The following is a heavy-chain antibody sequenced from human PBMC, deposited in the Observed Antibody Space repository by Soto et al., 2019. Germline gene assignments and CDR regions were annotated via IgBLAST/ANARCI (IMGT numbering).Heavy chain of an antibody. CDR3: AKAGDQNYDFWSGQGPPTDYYYMDV. Sequence: GGSLRLSCAASGFTFSSYAMSWVRQAPGKGLEWVSAISGSGGSTYYADSVKGRFTISRDNSKNTLYLQMNSLRAEDTAVYYCAKAGDQNYDFWSGQGPPTDYYYMDVWGKGTTVTVSS. J-gene: IGHJ6*03. V-gene: IGHV3-23*01. D-gene: IGHD3-3*01. CDR2: ISGSGGST. CDR1: GFTFSSYA.